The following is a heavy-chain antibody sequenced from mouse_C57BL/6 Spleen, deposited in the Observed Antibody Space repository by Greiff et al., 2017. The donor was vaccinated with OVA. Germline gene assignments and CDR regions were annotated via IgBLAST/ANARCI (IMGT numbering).Heavy chain of an antibody. Sequence: EVQLQQSGPELVKPGASVKISCKASGYTFTDYYMNWVKQSHGKSLEWIGDINPNIGGTSYNQKFKGKATLTVDKSSSTAYMELRSLTSEDSAVYYCARDDPYYCDYWGQGTTLTVSS. CDR3: ARDDPYYCDY. CDR1: GYTFTDYY. V-gene: IGHV1-26*01. J-gene: IGHJ2*01. CDR2: INPNIGGT.